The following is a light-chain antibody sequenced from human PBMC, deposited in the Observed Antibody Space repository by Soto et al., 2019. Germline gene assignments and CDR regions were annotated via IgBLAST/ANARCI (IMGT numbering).Light chain of an antibody. CDR2: GAS. J-gene: IGKJ1*01. V-gene: IGKV3D-15*01. CDR3: AQSNNWARP. Sequence: EIVLTQSPAILSVSPGERATLSCRASQSVSSSYLAWYQQKPGQAPRLLIYGASSRATGIPARFSGSGSGTEFTLPISSMQSEGEGVYTCAQSNNWARPFAEGTKVDIK. CDR1: QSVSSSY.